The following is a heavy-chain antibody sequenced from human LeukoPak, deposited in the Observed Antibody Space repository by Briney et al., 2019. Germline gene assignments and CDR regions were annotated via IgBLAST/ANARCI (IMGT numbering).Heavy chain of an antibody. CDR1: GFTFDDYG. Sequence: VGSLRLSCAASGFTFDDYGMSWVRQAPGKGLEWVSGINWNGGSTGYADSVKGRLTISRDNAKNSLYLQMNSLRAEDTALYYCARDLIGRQTRDYWGQGTLVTVSS. D-gene: IGHD2-8*01. V-gene: IGHV3-20*04. CDR3: ARDLIGRQTRDY. J-gene: IGHJ4*02. CDR2: INWNGGST.